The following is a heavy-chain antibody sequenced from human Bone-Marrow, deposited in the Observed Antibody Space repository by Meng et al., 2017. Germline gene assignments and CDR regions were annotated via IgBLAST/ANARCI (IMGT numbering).Heavy chain of an antibody. V-gene: IGHV3-21*01. CDR2: ISSSSSYI. D-gene: IGHD3-9*01. CDR1: GFTVSSNY. Sequence: GGSLRLSCAASGFTVSSNYMSWVRQAPGKGLEWVSSISSSSSYIYYADSVKGRFTISRDNAKNSLYLQMNSLRAEDTAVYYCARESPYYDILTPKNWFDPWGQGTLVTVSS. CDR3: ARESPYYDILTPKNWFDP. J-gene: IGHJ5*02.